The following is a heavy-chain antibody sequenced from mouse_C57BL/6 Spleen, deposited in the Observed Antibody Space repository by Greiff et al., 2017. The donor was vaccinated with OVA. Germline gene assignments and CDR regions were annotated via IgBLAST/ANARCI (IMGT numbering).Heavy chain of an antibody. V-gene: IGHV1-42*01. CDR3: ARSPYDYDAWFAY. Sequence: EVKLMESGPELVKPGASVKISCKASGYSFTGYYMNWVKQSPEKSLEWIGEINPSTGGTTYNQKFKAKATLTVDKSSSTAYMQLKSLTSEDSAVYYCARSPYDYDAWFAYWGQGTLVTVSA. CDR2: INPSTGGT. D-gene: IGHD2-4*01. CDR1: GYSFTGYY. J-gene: IGHJ3*01.